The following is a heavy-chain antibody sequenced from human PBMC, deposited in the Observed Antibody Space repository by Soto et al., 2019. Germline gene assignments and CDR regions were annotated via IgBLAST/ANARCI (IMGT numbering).Heavy chain of an antibody. J-gene: IGHJ5*02. Sequence: SGPTLVNPTQTLTLTCTFSGFSLSTSGMRVSWTRQPPGKALEWLARIDWDDDKFYSTSLKTRLTISKDTSKNQVVLTMTNMDPVDTATYYCARSPTPGWFDPWGQGTLVTVSS. CDR1: GFSLSTSGMR. CDR3: ARSPTPGWFDP. CDR2: IDWDDDK. V-gene: IGHV2-70*04.